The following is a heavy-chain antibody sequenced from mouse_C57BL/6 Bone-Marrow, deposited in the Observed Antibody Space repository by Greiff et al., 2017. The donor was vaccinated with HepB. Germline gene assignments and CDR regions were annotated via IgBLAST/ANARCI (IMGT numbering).Heavy chain of an antibody. D-gene: IGHD1-1*01. CDR1: GYTFTSYW. Sequence: QVQLQQPGAGLVKPGASVKLSCTASGYTFTSYWMHWVKQRPGQGLEWIGMIHPNSGSTNYNEKFKSKATLTVDKASSTAYMQLSSLTSEDSAVYYCARPTFEYYGSTAFAYWGQGTLVTVSA. V-gene: IGHV1-64*01. CDR2: IHPNSGST. J-gene: IGHJ3*01. CDR3: ARPTFEYYGSTAFAY.